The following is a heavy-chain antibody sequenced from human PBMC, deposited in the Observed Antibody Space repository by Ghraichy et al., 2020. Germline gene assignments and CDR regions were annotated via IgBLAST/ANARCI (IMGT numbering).Heavy chain of an antibody. Sequence: GGSLRLSCATSGFTLRSYGIHWVRQARGKGLEWVAVIYYDGSRKYYADSVKGRFTISRDISKNTVYLEMDSLRAEDTAVYYCARDVDGSGHYSWFDPWGQGTLVTVSS. CDR3: ARDVDGSGHYSWFDP. CDR1: GFTLRSYG. D-gene: IGHD3-22*01. CDR2: IYYDGSRK. J-gene: IGHJ5*02. V-gene: IGHV3-33*01.